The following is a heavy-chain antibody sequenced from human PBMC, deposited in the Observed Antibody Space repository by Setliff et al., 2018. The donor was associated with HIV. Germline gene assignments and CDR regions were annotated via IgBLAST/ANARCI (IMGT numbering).Heavy chain of an antibody. V-gene: IGHV4-39*07. CDR1: GGSISSTSYY. CDR3: ARGPDFWSAHPYSYYYMDV. CDR2: VYYSGST. D-gene: IGHD3-3*01. J-gene: IGHJ6*03. Sequence: SETLSLTCTVSGGSISSTSYYWGWIRQPPGKGLEWIGSVYYSGSTYYNPSLKSRVTISIDTSKNQFSLKLSSVTAADTAVYFCARGPDFWSAHPYSYYYMDVWGKGTTVTVSS.